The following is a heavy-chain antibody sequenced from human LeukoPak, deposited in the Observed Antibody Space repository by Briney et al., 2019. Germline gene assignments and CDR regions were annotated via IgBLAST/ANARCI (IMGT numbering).Heavy chain of an antibody. Sequence: GESLRLSCAASGFTFSTYTMNWVRQAPGKGLEWVSYISDSSSIINYADSVKGRFTISRDNAKNSLYLQMNSLRAEDTAMYYCARGPYGDYVDAFDIWGQGTMVTVSS. J-gene: IGHJ3*02. CDR2: ISDSSSII. CDR1: GFTFSTYT. V-gene: IGHV3-48*01. CDR3: ARGPYGDYVDAFDI. D-gene: IGHD4-17*01.